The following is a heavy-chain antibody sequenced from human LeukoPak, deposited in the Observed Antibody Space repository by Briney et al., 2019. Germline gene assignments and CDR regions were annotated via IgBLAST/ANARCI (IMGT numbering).Heavy chain of an antibody. CDR2: IKQDGSEK. J-gene: IGHJ4*02. CDR3: AKGSNVVVPAALDY. CDR1: GFTFSSYW. Sequence: GGSLRLSCAASGFTFSSYWMSWVRQAPGKGLEWVANIKQDGSEKYYVDSVKGRFTISRDNAKNSLYLQMNSLRAEDTAVYYCAKGSNVVVPAALDYWGQGTLVTVSS. D-gene: IGHD2-2*01. V-gene: IGHV3-7*01.